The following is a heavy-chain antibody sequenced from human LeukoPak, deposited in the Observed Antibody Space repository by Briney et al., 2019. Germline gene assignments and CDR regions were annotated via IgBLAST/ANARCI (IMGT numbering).Heavy chain of an antibody. CDR1: GFTFSSYG. J-gene: IGHJ4*02. Sequence: GGSLRLSCAASGFTFSSYGMHWVRQAPGKGLEWVAVISYDGSNKYYVDSVKGRFTISRDNSKNTLYLQMNSLRAEDTAVYYCAKDRGFLDYWGQGTLVTVFS. V-gene: IGHV3-30*18. D-gene: IGHD3-10*01. CDR2: ISYDGSNK. CDR3: AKDRGFLDY.